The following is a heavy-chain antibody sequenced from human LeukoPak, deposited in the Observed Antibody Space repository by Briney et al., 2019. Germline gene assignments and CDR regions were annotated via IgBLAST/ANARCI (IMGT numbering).Heavy chain of an antibody. CDR2: TYYRSKWYN. J-gene: IGHJ6*02. CDR1: GDSVSSNSAA. Sequence: SQTLSLTCAISGDSVSSNSAAWNWIRQSPSRGLEWLGRTYYRSKWYNDYAVSVKSRITINPDTSKNQFSLQLNSVTPEDTAVYYCARGTVDSSSWDYYYYGMDVWGQGTTVTVSS. CDR3: ARGTVDSSSWDYYYYGMDV. V-gene: IGHV6-1*01. D-gene: IGHD6-13*01.